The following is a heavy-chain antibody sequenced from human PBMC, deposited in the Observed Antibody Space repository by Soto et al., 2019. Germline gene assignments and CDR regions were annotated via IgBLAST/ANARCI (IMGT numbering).Heavy chain of an antibody. J-gene: IGHJ3*02. V-gene: IGHV3-23*01. Sequence: PGGSLRLSCAASGFTFSSYAMSWVRQAPGKGLEWVSAISGSGGSTYYADSVKGRFTISRDNSKNTLYLQMNSLRAEDTAVYYCAQGWYYGSGILRAFDIWGQGIMVTVSS. CDR3: AQGWYYGSGILRAFDI. D-gene: IGHD3-10*01. CDR1: GFTFSSYA. CDR2: ISGSGGST.